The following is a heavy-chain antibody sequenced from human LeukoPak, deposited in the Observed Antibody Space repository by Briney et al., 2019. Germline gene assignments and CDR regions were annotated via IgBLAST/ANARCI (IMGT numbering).Heavy chain of an antibody. CDR3: ARLRAHAYNYGFDY. CDR1: GGSISSSSDY. Sequence: SETLSLTCTVSGGSISSSSDYWGWIRQAPGKGLEWIGSIYYHENTYYNSSLKSRVTISVDTSKNQFSLKLSSVTAADTAVYFCARLRAHAYNYGFDYWGQGALVTVSS. CDR2: IYYHENT. V-gene: IGHV4-39*07. D-gene: IGHD5-24*01. J-gene: IGHJ4*02.